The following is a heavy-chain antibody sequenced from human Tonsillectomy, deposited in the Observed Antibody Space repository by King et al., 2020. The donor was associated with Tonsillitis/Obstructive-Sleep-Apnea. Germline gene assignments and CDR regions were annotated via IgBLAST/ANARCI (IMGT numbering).Heavy chain of an antibody. Sequence: VQLVESGGGLVQPGGSLRLSCAASGFTFSSYAMSWVRQAPGKGLEWVSALSGSGGSTYYADSVKGRFTISRDNSKNTLYLQMNSLRAEDTAVYYCAKDEAAAPDTYYYVDVWGKGTTVTVSS. D-gene: IGHD6-13*01. V-gene: IGHV3-23*04. CDR2: LSGSGGST. J-gene: IGHJ6*03. CDR3: AKDEAAAPDTYYYVDV. CDR1: GFTFSSYA.